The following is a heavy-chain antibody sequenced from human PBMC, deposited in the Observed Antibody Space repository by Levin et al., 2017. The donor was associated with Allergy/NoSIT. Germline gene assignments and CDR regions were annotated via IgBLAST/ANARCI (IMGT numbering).Heavy chain of an antibody. D-gene: IGHD5-18*01. J-gene: IGHJ6*02. V-gene: IGHV3-30-3*01. CDR1: GFTFSSYA. CDR2: ISYDGSNK. Sequence: PGGSLRLSCAASGFTFSSYAMHWVRQAPGKGLEWVAVISYDGSNKYYADSVKGRFTISRDNSKNTLYLQMNSLRAEDTAVYYCARGGGYSYGSHYYYYGMDVWGQGTTVTVSS. CDR3: ARGGGYSYGSHYYYYGMDV.